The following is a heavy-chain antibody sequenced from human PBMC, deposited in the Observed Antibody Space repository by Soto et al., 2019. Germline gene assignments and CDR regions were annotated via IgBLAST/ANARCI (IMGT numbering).Heavy chain of an antibody. D-gene: IGHD6-19*01. CDR2: IIPILGIA. CDR1: GGTFSSYT. V-gene: IGHV1-69*02. Sequence: QVQLVQSGAEVKKPGSPVKVSCKASGGTFSSYTISWVRQAPGQGLEWMGRIIPILGIANYAQKFQGRVTITADKSTSTAYRELSSLSSEDTAVYYCAWGSSGWTPLDYWGQGTLVTVSS. J-gene: IGHJ4*02. CDR3: AWGSSGWTPLDY.